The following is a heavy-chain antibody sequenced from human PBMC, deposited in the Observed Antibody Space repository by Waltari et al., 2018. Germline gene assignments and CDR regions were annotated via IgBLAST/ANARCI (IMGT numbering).Heavy chain of an antibody. CDR1: GFSISTGYY. CDR3: ARGGPSEYFEH. J-gene: IGHJ1*01. CDR2: ISHSGST. V-gene: IGHV4-38-2*02. Sequence: QVQLQESGPRLVKPSETLSLTCSVSGFSISTGYYWGWIRQPPGKGLEWIGSISHSGSTYHNPSVKSRVTISVDKSKNQFSLNLSSVTAADTAVYYCARGGPSEYFEHWGQGTLLTVSS.